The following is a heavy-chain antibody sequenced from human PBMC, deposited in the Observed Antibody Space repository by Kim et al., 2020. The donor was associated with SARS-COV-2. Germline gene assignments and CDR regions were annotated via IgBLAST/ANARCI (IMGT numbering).Heavy chain of an antibody. J-gene: IGHJ4*02. V-gene: IGHV3-23*01. D-gene: IGHD2-15*01. CDR1: GFAFSSYA. CDR2: ISGSGGST. CDR3: AKDHANIVVVVAATWDH. Sequence: GGSLRLSCAASGFAFSSYAMSWVRQAPGKGLEWVSGISGSGGSTYYANSVKGRFTISRDNSKNTLYLQMNSLRAEDTAAYYCAKDHANIVVVVAATWDHWGQGTLVTVSS.